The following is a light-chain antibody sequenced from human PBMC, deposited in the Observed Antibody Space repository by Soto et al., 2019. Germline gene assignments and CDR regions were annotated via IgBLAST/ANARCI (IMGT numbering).Light chain of an antibody. Sequence: DIQLTQSPSSLSASVGDSVTITCQASQGIDVYLNWYQQRPGKAPSLLVYDASNLQTGVPSRFSGRGSGTDFSLTISALQPEDIATYYCQQYDNLPLTFGGGTRVEI. J-gene: IGKJ4*01. CDR1: QGIDVY. CDR3: QQYDNLPLT. CDR2: DAS. V-gene: IGKV1-33*01.